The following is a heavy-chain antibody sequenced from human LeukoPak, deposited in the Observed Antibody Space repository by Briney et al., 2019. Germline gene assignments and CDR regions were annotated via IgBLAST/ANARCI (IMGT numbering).Heavy chain of an antibody. Sequence: SETLSLTCTVSGGSISSYYWSWIRQPAGKGLEWIGRIYTSGSTNYNPSLKSRVTISVDTSKNQFSLKLSSVTAADTAVYYCARLSTGITGTGGWFDPWGQGTLVTVSS. CDR3: ARLSTGITGTGGWFDP. CDR1: GGSISSYY. J-gene: IGHJ5*02. D-gene: IGHD1-7*01. CDR2: IYTSGST. V-gene: IGHV4-4*07.